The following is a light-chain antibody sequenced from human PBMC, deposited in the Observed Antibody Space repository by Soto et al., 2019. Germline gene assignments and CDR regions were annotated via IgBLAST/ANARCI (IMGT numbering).Light chain of an antibody. CDR1: SSDVGGYDY. CDR3: SSYTCSSTLHVV. CDR2: DVT. V-gene: IGLV2-14*03. J-gene: IGLJ2*01. Sequence: QSALTQPASVSGSPGQSITISCTGTSSDVGGYDYVSCYQHHPGKAPKLMIYDVTIWPSGVSNRFSGSKSGNTASLTISGLQAEDEADYFCSSYTCSSTLHVVFGGGTKLTVL.